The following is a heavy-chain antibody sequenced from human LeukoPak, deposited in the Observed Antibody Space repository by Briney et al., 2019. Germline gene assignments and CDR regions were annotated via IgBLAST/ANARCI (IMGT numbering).Heavy chain of an antibody. J-gene: IGHJ6*02. CDR3: ARHCSSTSCYWAGDYYYYGMDV. CDR1: GTSISDYS. V-gene: IGHV4-59*13. CDR2: VFYNGSA. D-gene: IGHD2-2*01. Sequence: SETLSLTCSVSGTSISDYSWSWIRQPPGKGLEWIGHVFYNGSANYNPSLKSRVTISTDTSKNQFSLQLTSLTAADTAVYYCARHCSSTSCYWAGDYYYYGMDVWGQGTTVTVSS.